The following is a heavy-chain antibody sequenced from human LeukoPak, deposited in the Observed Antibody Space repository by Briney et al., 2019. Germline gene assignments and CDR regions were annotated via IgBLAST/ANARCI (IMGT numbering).Heavy chain of an antibody. V-gene: IGHV4-39*07. CDR3: ARVLSTIFGVVNWFDP. CDR2: IYYSGST. D-gene: IGHD3-3*01. Sequence: PSETLSLTCTVSGGSISSSSYYWGWIRQPPGKGLEWIGSIYYSGSTYYNPSLKSRVTISVDTSKNQFSLKLSSVTAADTAVYYCARVLSTIFGVVNWFDPWGQGTLVTVSS. J-gene: IGHJ5*02. CDR1: GGSISSSSYY.